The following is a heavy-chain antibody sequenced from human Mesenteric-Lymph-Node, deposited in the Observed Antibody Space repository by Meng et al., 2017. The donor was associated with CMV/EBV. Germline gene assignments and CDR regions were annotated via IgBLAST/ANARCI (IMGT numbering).Heavy chain of an antibody. CDR2: IKQDGSKK. CDR1: GFTFSSYW. D-gene: IGHD3-10*01. V-gene: IGHV3-7*01. CDR3: AKGPYGSGSPADY. J-gene: IGHJ4*02. Sequence: GESLKISCAASGFTFSSYWMSWVRQAPGKGLEWVANIKQDGSKKHYVDSVEGRFIISRDNAKNSLHLQMNNLRAEDTGVYYCAKGPYGSGSPADYWGQGTLVTVSS.